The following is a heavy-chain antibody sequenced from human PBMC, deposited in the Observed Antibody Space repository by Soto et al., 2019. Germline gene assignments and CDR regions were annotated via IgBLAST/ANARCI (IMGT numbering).Heavy chain of an antibody. CDR3: ARNGDSSDYRGWFDP. Sequence: EVQLGESGGGLVQPGGSLRLSSAASGFTVSSNYMSWVRQAPGKGLEWVSVIYSGGTTYYADSVKGRFTISRDNSKNTLYLQMNSLRAEDTAVYYCARNGDSSDYRGWFDPWGQGTLVTVSS. D-gene: IGHD3-22*01. CDR2: IYSGGTT. V-gene: IGHV3-66*01. J-gene: IGHJ5*02. CDR1: GFTVSSNY.